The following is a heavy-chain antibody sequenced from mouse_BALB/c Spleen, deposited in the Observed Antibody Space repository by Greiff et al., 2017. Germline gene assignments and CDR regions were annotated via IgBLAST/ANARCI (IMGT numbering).Heavy chain of an antibody. Sequence: QVQLQQPGAELVKPGAPVKLSCKASGYTFTSYWMNWVKQRPGRGLEWIGRIDPSDSETHYNQKFKDKATLTVDKSSSTAYIQLSSLTSEDSAVYYCARGRITTAPYWYFDVWGAGTTVTVSS. CDR1: GYTFTSYW. V-gene: IGHV1-69*02. CDR2: IDPSDSET. D-gene: IGHD1-2*01. CDR3: ARGRITTAPYWYFDV. J-gene: IGHJ1*01.